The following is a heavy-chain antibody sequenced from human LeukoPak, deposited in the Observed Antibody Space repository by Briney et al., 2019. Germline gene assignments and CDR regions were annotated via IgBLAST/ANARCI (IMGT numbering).Heavy chain of an antibody. Sequence: GGSLRLSCAASGFTFSSYSMNWVRQAPGKGLEWVSYISSSSSTIYYADSVKGRFTISRDNAKNSLYLQMNSLRAEDTAVYYCARDQYDSSGYGFDYRGQGTLVTVSS. CDR1: GFTFSSYS. CDR3: ARDQYDSSGYGFDY. D-gene: IGHD3-22*01. V-gene: IGHV3-48*01. CDR2: ISSSSSTI. J-gene: IGHJ4*02.